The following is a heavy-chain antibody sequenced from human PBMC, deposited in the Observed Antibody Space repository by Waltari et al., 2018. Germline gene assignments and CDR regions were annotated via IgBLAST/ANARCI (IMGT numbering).Heavy chain of an antibody. D-gene: IGHD1-1*01. CDR3: ARDRGRGLYLDT. J-gene: IGHJ5*02. Sequence: GQLQETGPGLVKHSGTLSLICAVSGDSMSTSDYWSWVRQPPGKGLEWIGQVRGDGKTNYNPSFASLVTMSLDTSTYHFALKLTSATAADTALYYCARDRGRGLYLDTWGQATLVTVSP. V-gene: IGHV4-4*02. CDR2: VRGDGKT. CDR1: GDSMSTSDY.